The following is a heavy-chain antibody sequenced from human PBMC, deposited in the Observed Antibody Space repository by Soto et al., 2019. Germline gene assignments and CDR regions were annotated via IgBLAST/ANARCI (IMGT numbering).Heavy chain of an antibody. CDR1: GFTFSTYG. CDR2: ISYDGTNK. V-gene: IGHV3-30*18. J-gene: IGHJ6*02. D-gene: IGHD4-17*01. CDR3: AKDLQSYGDYDYYCYGMDV. Sequence: QVQLVDSGGGEVQPGRSLTISCAASGFTFSTYGMHWVRQTPGKGLEWVAVISYDGTNKFYSDSVKGRFTISRDNFKNTLTLQMNSLRADVTALYSCAKDLQSYGDYDYYCYGMDVWGLGTRVTVSS.